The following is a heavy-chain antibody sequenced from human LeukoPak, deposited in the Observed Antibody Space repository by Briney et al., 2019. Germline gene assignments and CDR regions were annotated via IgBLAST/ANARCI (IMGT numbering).Heavy chain of an antibody. CDR1: GGSISSYY. V-gene: IGHV4-59*08. CDR3: ARLAYGDYVSYYYGMDV. CDR2: IYYSGST. D-gene: IGHD4-17*01. Sequence: SETLSLTCTVSGGSISSYYWSWIRQPPGKGLEWIGYIYYSGSTNYNPSLKSRVTISVDTSKSQFSLKLSSVTAADTAVYYCARLAYGDYVSYYYGMDVWGQGTTVTVSS. J-gene: IGHJ6*02.